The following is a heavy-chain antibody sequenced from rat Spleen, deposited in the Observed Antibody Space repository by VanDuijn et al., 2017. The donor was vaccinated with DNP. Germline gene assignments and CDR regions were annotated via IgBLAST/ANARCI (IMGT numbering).Heavy chain of an antibody. Sequence: EVQLVESGGGLVQPGRSLKLSCAASGFTFSNYGMAWVRQAPTKGLEWVASITNSGGSTYYRDSVKGRFTFSRDIAKSTLYLQMNSLRSEDTATYYCARRAYYGLSFYFDFWGQGVMVTVSS. V-gene: IGHV5S13*01. D-gene: IGHD1-6*01. CDR1: GFTFSNYG. J-gene: IGHJ2*01. CDR3: ARRAYYGLSFYFDF. CDR2: ITNSGGST.